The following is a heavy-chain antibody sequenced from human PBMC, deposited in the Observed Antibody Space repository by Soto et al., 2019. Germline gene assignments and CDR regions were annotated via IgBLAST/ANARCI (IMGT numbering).Heavy chain of an antibody. Sequence: PGGSLRLSCAASGFTFDDYAMHWVRQAPGKGPEWVSGISWDSTSIGYADSVKGRFTISRDNAKKSLYLQMNSLRAEDTAVYYCAKAVRSLGWSSSSYLHDYWGQGTLVTVSS. D-gene: IGHD6-6*01. V-gene: IGHV3-9*01. J-gene: IGHJ4*02. CDR2: ISWDSTSI. CDR3: AKAVRSLGWSSSSYLHDY. CDR1: GFTFDDYA.